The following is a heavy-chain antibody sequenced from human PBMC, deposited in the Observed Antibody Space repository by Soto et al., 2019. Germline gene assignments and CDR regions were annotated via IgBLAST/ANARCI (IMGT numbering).Heavy chain of an antibody. CDR2: INPNTGVT. J-gene: IGHJ6*02. V-gene: IGHV1-2*02. CDR3: ATIYADTSPRGMDV. CDR1: GYTFSDYY. Sequence: QVQLVQSGAEVKTFGASVQVSCAASGYTFSDYYIYWVRQAPGQGLEWMGWINPNTGVTNIAQRFKGRVTLTRDTSIVTAYMEVSRRRFDDTAIYYCATIYADTSPRGMDVGGQWTTVTVSS. D-gene: IGHD2-2*01.